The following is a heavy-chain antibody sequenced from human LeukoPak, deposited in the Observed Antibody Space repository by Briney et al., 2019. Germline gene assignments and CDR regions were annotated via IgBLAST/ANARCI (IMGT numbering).Heavy chain of an antibody. CDR1: GFTFSSYG. V-gene: IGHV3-30*18. CDR3: AKDYSEGYYDSSGCPDY. J-gene: IGHJ4*02. Sequence: GGSLRLSCAASGFTFSSYGMHWVRQAPGKGLEWVAVMSYGGSNKYYADSVKGRFTISRDNSKNTLYLQMNRLRAEDTAVYYCAKDYSEGYYDSSGCPDYWGQGTLVTVSS. D-gene: IGHD3-22*01. CDR2: MSYGGSNK.